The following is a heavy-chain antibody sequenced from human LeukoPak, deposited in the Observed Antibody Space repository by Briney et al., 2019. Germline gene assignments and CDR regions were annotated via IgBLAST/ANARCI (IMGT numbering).Heavy chain of an antibody. V-gene: IGHV3-23*01. CDR3: ARGPNGDYIGAFEF. CDR2: IRGSGVIT. CDR1: GFTFNLYA. Sequence: GSLSLSCEASGFTFNLYALMWVRQAPGKGLVWVSAIRGSGVITQYADSVKGRFIISRDNSRNTLFLHMNSLRVEDTAVYFCARGPNGDYIGAFEFWGQGTMVTVSS. J-gene: IGHJ3*01. D-gene: IGHD4-17*01.